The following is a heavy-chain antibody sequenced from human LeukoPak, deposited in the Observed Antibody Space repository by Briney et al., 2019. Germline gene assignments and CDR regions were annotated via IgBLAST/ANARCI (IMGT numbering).Heavy chain of an antibody. Sequence: SETLSLTCTVSGVSISSRSYHWGWIRQPPGKGLEWIGSIYYSGTTYYNPSLKSRVTMSVDTSKNQFSLKLTSVAAADTAVYYCARHLYSYGYFDYWGQGTLVTVSS. CDR3: ARHLYSYGYFDY. CDR1: GVSISSRSYH. J-gene: IGHJ4*02. CDR2: IYYSGTT. V-gene: IGHV4-39*01. D-gene: IGHD5-18*01.